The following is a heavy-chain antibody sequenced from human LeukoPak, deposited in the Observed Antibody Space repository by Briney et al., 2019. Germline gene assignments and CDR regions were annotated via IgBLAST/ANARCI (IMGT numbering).Heavy chain of an antibody. V-gene: IGHV1-8*01. Sequence: GASVKVSCKASGYTFTSYDINWVRQATGRGLEWMGWMNPNSGNTGYAQKFQGRVTMTRNTPISTAYMELSSLRSEDTAVYYCARANPYCSSASCYNYWGQGTLVTVSS. CDR3: ARANPYCSSASCYNY. CDR1: GYTFTSYD. D-gene: IGHD2-2*02. J-gene: IGHJ4*02. CDR2: MNPNSGNT.